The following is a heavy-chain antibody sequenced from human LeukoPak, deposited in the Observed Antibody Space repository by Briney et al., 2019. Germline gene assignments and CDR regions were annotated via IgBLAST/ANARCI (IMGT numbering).Heavy chain of an antibody. CDR2: ISGSGGTT. V-gene: IGHV3-23*01. CDR3: AKGITMIVVVIRPGFVY. Sequence: GGSLRLSCAASGFTFSSYAMSWVGRAPGKGLEGVSSISGSGGTTYYADSVKGRFTISRDNSKNTLYLQMNSLRAEDTAVYYCAKGITMIVVVIRPGFVYCGQGTLVTVSS. J-gene: IGHJ4*02. D-gene: IGHD3-22*01. CDR1: GFTFSSYA.